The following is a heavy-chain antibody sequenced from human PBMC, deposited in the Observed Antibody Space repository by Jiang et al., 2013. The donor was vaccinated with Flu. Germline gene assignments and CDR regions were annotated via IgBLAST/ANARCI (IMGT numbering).Heavy chain of an antibody. CDR2: FDPEDGET. D-gene: IGHD2-21*02. CDR1: GYTLTELS. J-gene: IGHJ6*02. V-gene: IGHV1-24*01. CDR3: ATSRPTQIGMVVTAIHHDYYYYGMDV. Sequence: SGAEVKKPGASVKVSCKVSGYTLTELSMHWVRQAPGKGLEWMGGFDPEDGETIYAQKFQGRVTMTEDTSTDTAYMELSSLRSEDTAVYYCATSRPTQIGMVVTAIHHDYYYYGMDVWGQGTTVTVSS.